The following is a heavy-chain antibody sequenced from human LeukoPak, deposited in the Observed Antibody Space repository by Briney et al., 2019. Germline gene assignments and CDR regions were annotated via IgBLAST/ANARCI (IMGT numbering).Heavy chain of an antibody. J-gene: IGHJ4*02. CDR1: GYSFTTYW. CDR2: IDPSDSYT. Sequence: GESLQISCKGSGYSFTTYWISWVRQMPGKGLEWMGRIDPSDSYTNYSPSFQGHVTISADKSFSTAYLQWTSLKASDTAMYYCARHAKAYGSSCDYWGQGTLVTVSS. CDR3: ARHAKAYGSSCDY. D-gene: IGHD6-13*01. V-gene: IGHV5-10-1*01.